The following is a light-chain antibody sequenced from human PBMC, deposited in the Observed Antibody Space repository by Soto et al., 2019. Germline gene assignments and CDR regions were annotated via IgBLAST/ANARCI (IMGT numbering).Light chain of an antibody. CDR2: DES. CDR3: QQRRNWPIT. V-gene: IGKV3-11*01. J-gene: IGKJ5*01. Sequence: EIVLTQSPATLSLSPGERATLSCRASQGVSRHLAWYQQKPGQAPRLLIYDESTRATGIPARFSGSGSGTDFTLTISSLEPEDFGVYYCQQRRNWPITFGQGTRLEIK. CDR1: QGVSRH.